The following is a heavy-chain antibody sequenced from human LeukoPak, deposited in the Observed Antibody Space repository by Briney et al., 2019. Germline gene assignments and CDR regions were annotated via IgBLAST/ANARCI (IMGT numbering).Heavy chain of an antibody. Sequence: ASVKVSCKASGYTFTGYYMHWVRQAPGQGLEWMGWINPNSGGTNYAQKFQGRVTMTRDTSISTAYMELGRLRSDDTAVYYCARAPIVGATTGSFAYWGQGTLVTVSS. CDR2: INPNSGGT. CDR3: ARAPIVGATTGSFAY. V-gene: IGHV1-2*02. D-gene: IGHD1-26*01. J-gene: IGHJ4*02. CDR1: GYTFTGYY.